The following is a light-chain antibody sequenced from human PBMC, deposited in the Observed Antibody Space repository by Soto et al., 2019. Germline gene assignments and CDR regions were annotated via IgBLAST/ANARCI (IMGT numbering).Light chain of an antibody. J-gene: IGKJ4*01. CDR2: ETS. Sequence: EIVLTQSPATLSLSPGERATLSCRASQTVGGHFAWYQQKPGQAPRLLISETSNRATGIPGRFSGSGSGTDVTLTISSLEPEDFAVYYCQHHSNWLRTSGGGTKVDIK. V-gene: IGKV3-11*01. CDR3: QHHSNWLRT. CDR1: QTVGGH.